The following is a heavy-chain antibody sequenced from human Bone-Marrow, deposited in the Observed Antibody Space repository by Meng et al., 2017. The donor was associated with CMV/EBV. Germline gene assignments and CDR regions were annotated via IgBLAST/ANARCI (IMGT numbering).Heavy chain of an antibody. CDR1: GGSISSYY. D-gene: IGHD6-19*01. CDR3: ARHASGCYRGNWFDP. Sequence: SETLSLTCSVSGGSISSYYWSWIRQPPGKGLEWIGYIYYSGSTNYNPSLKSRVTISVDTSKNQFSLKLSSVTAADTAVYYCARHASGCYRGNWFDPWGQGTLVTVSS. V-gene: IGHV4-59*08. CDR2: IYYSGST. J-gene: IGHJ5*02.